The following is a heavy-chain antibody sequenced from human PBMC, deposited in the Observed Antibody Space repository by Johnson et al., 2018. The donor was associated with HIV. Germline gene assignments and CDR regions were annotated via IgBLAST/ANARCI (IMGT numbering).Heavy chain of an antibody. CDR1: GLTVSSNY. Sequence: VQLVESGGGLVQPGASLTLSCAASGLTVSSNYMSWVRQAPGKGLEWVSRINSDGSSTSYADSVKGRFTISRDNAKNTLYLQMNSLRAEDTAVYYCAREGGRYSSGWDAFDIWGQGTMVTVSS. CDR3: AREGGRYSSGWDAFDI. J-gene: IGHJ3*02. D-gene: IGHD6-19*01. V-gene: IGHV3-74*01. CDR2: INSDGSST.